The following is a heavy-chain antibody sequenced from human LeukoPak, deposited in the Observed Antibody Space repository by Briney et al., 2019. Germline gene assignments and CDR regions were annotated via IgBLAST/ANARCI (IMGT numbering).Heavy chain of an antibody. CDR3: VKDLAAAGSRGFDY. V-gene: IGHV3-9*01. Sequence: GGSLRLSCAASGFIFDDYAMHWVRQAPGKGLEWVSGISWNSGSIGYADSVKGRFTISRDNGKNSLYLQMNSLRVEDTALYYCVKDLAAAGSRGFDYWGQGTLVTVSS. CDR1: GFIFDDYA. D-gene: IGHD6-13*01. CDR2: ISWNSGSI. J-gene: IGHJ4*02.